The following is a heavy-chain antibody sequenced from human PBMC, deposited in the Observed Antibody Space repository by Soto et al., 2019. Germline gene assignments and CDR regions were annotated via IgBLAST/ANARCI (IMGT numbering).Heavy chain of an antibody. J-gene: IGHJ4*02. V-gene: IGHV3-30*18. CDR3: AKGTENIVLMVYATLFDY. D-gene: IGHD2-8*01. CDR2: ISYDGTKE. Sequence: QVQLVESGGGVVQPGRSLRLSCAASGFTFSSCAMHWVRQAPGKGLEWVAVISYDGTKEYYAESVKGRFTISRDNSKNTLYLQMNSLRDEDTAVYYCAKGTENIVLMVYATLFDYWGQGALVTVSS. CDR1: GFTFSSCA.